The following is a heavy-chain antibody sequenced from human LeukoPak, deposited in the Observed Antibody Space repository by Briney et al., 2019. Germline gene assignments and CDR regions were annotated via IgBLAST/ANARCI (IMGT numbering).Heavy chain of an antibody. CDR3: AKGQRWELPLDY. V-gene: IGHV3-23*01. CDR2: FSGSNDNT. D-gene: IGHD2-15*01. J-gene: IGHJ4*02. CDR1: GFTFNNYA. Sequence: PGGSLRLSCAASGFTFNNYAMSWVRQAPGKGLEWVSAFSGSNDNTYYADSVKGRFTISRDNSKNTLYLQMNSLRAEDTALYYCAKGQRWELPLDYWGPGTLVTVSS.